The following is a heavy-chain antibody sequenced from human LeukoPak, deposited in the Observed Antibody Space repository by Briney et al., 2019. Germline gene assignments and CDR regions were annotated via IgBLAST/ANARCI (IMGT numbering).Heavy chain of an antibody. CDR1: GGTFSSHA. D-gene: IGHD5-24*01. Sequence: SVKVSCKASGGTFSSHAISWVRQAPGQGLEWMGGIIPIFGTGKYAQKFQGRVTITADESTSTAYMELSSLRSEDTAVYYCARERFEGYKIVDAFDIWGQGTMVTVSS. CDR3: ARERFEGYKIVDAFDI. J-gene: IGHJ3*02. CDR2: IIPIFGTG. V-gene: IGHV1-69*13.